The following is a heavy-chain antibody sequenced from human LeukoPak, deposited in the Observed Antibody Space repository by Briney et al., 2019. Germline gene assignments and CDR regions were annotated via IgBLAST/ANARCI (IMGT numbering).Heavy chain of an antibody. Sequence: ASVKVSCKASGYTFTGYYMHWVRQAPGQGLGWMGWIKPNSGGTNYAQKFQGSVTITRETSIRTAYMELRRLRSDDAAVVYCWGGDNGRFVECLLYWGQGTLVTVSS. CDR3: WGGDNGRFVECLLY. CDR2: IKPNSGGT. CDR1: GYTFTGYY. D-gene: IGHD3-3*01. J-gene: IGHJ4*02. V-gene: IGHV1-2*02.